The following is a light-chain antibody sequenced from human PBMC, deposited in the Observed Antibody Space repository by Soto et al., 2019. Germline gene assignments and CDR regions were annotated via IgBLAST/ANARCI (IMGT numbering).Light chain of an antibody. CDR3: SSYTRTSRYV. CDR2: EVT. Sequence: QSVLTQPPSVSGSPGQSVTISCTGTSSDVGKYDRVSWYQQPPGTAPKLIIYEVTNRPSGVPARFSGSKSGNTASLTISGLQSEDEADYYCSSYTRTSRYVFGAGTXVTVL. V-gene: IGLV2-18*02. CDR1: SSDVGKYDR. J-gene: IGLJ1*01.